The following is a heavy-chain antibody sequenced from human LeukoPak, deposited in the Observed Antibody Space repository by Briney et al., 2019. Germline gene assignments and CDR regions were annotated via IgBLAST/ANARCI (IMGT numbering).Heavy chain of an antibody. CDR2: IFPADSDT. Sequence: GESLKISCKGSGHSLTSYWLAWVRQMPGKGLEWMGIIFPADSDTRYSPSFQGQVTISVDKSINTAYLQWSSLKASDTAMYYCARHRYFQLWGQGTLVTVSS. CDR1: GHSLTSYW. V-gene: IGHV5-51*01. CDR3: ARHRYFQL. J-gene: IGHJ1*01.